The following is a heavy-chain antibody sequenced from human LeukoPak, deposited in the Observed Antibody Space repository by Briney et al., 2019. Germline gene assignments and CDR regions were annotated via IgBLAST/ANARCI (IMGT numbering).Heavy chain of an antibody. CDR3: ARQTPYYGSGSYYYGMDV. CDR1: GYSFTSYW. D-gene: IGHD3-10*01. Sequence: GESLKISCKGSGYSFTSYWISWVRQMPGKGLEWMWRIDPSDSYTNYSPSFQGHVTISADKSISTAYLQWSSLKASDTAMYYCARQTPYYGSGSYYYGMDVWGKGTTVTVSS. V-gene: IGHV5-10-1*01. CDR2: IDPSDSYT. J-gene: IGHJ6*04.